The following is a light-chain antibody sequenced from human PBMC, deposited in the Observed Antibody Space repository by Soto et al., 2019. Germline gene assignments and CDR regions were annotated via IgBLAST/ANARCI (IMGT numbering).Light chain of an antibody. V-gene: IGLV2-11*01. J-gene: IGLJ3*02. CDR3: CSYVGSLWV. CDR1: SSDVGGYNY. CDR2: DVS. Sequence: QSALTQPRSVSGSPGQSVTISCTGTSSDVGGYNYVSWYQQHPGKAPKLMIYDVSKRPSGVPDRFSGSKSGNTASLTISGLQAEDEADYYCCSYVGSLWVFGGGTKLTVL.